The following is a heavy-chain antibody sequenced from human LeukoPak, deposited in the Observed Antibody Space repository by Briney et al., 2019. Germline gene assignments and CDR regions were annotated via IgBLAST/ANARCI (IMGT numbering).Heavy chain of an antibody. CDR2: FDPEDGET. Sequence: ASVKVSCKASGYTFTSYGISWVRQAPGQGLEWMGGFDPEDGETIYAQKFQGRVTMTEDTSTDTAYMELSSLRSEDTAVYYCATVAHSSSWYEYSAFDIWGQGTMVTVSS. CDR1: GYTFTSYG. V-gene: IGHV1-24*01. CDR3: ATVAHSSSWYEYSAFDI. D-gene: IGHD6-13*01. J-gene: IGHJ3*02.